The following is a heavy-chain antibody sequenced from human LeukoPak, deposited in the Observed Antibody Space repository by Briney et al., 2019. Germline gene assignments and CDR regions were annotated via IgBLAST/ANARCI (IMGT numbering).Heavy chain of an antibody. CDR3: AKERSLEIAVAGTIFDY. CDR2: IYSGGDT. Sequence: GRSLRLSCAASGFTVSSNYMGWVRQAPGKGLEWVSVIYSGGDTYYADSVKGRFTISRDNSKNMIYLEMSSLKAEDTAVYYCAKERSLEIAVAGTIFDYWGQGTLVTVSS. V-gene: IGHV3-66*01. J-gene: IGHJ4*02. CDR1: GFTVSSNY. D-gene: IGHD6-19*01.